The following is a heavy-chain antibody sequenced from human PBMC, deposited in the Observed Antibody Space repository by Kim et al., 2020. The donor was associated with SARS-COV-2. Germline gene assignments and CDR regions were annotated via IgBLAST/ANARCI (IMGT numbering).Heavy chain of an antibody. CDR3: ARDTIRIGSGSYQYGMDV. J-gene: IGHJ6*02. D-gene: IGHD3-10*01. CDR2: IYYSGST. V-gene: IGHV4-31*03. Sequence: SETLSLTCTVSGGSISSGGYYWSWIRQHPGKGLEWIGYIYYSGSTYYNPSLKSRVTISVDTSKNQFSLKLSSVTAADTAVYYCARDTIRIGSGSYQYGMDVWGQGTTVTVSS. CDR1: GGSISSGGYY.